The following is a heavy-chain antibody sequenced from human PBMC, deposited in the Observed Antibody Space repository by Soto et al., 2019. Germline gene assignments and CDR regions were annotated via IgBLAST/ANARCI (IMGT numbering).Heavy chain of an antibody. CDR2: ISTGGTTI. J-gene: IGHJ4*02. CDR3: VRFGGAAAGPGDY. V-gene: IGHV3-48*03. CDR1: EFTFSTYE. Sequence: PGGSLRLSCVASEFTFSTYEMNWVRQAPGKGLEWVSYISTGGTTIYYTDSVKGQFTISRDNAKKSLYLQMNSLRVEDTAVYYCVRFGGAAAGPGDYWGQGTLVTVSS. D-gene: IGHD6-13*01.